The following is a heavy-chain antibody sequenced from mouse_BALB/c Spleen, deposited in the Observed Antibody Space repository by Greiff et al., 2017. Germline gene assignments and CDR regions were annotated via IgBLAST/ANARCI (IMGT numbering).Heavy chain of an antibody. CDR3: ARRFYYGSSRVWYFDV. J-gene: IGHJ1*01. CDR1: GYTFTSYW. D-gene: IGHD1-1*01. V-gene: IGHV1-87*01. Sequence: VQLQQSGAELARPGASVKLSCKASGYTFTSYWMQWVKQRPGQGLEWIGAIYPGDGDTRYTQKFKGKATLTADKSSSTAYMQLSSLASEDSAVYYCARRFYYGSSRVWYFDVWGAGTTVTVSS. CDR2: IYPGDGDT.